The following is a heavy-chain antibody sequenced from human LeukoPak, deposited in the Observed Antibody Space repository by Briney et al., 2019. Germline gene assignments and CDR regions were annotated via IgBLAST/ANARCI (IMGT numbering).Heavy chain of an antibody. V-gene: IGHV1-18*01. Sequence: ASVKVSCKASGYTFTSYGISWVRQAPGQGLEWMGWISAYNGNTNYAQKLQGRVTMTTDTSTSTAYMELRSLRSDDTAVYYCARVDYYDFWSGYPNSYYFDYWGQGTLVTVSS. D-gene: IGHD3-3*01. CDR1: GYTFTSYG. J-gene: IGHJ4*02. CDR3: ARVDYYDFWSGYPNSYYFDY. CDR2: ISAYNGNT.